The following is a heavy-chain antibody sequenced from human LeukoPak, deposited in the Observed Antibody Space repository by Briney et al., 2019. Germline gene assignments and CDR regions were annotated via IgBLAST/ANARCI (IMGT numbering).Heavy chain of an antibody. Sequence: ASVKVSRKASGYTFTGYYMHWVRQAPGQGLEWMGWINPNSGGTNYAQKVQGRVTMTRDTSISTAYMELSRLRSDDTAVYYCATKLYSSGWYGEPSYGMDVWGQGTTVTVSS. CDR3: ATKLYSSGWYGEPSYGMDV. CDR1: GYTFTGYY. D-gene: IGHD6-19*01. CDR2: INPNSGGT. J-gene: IGHJ6*02. V-gene: IGHV1-2*02.